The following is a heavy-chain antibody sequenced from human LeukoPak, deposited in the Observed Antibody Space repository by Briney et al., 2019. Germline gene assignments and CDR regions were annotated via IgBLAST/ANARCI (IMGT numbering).Heavy chain of an antibody. J-gene: IGHJ6*02. CDR1: GYTLTELS. D-gene: IGHD3-10*01. CDR2: FDPEDGET. Sequence: ASVKVSCKVSGYTLTELSMHWVRQAPGKGLEWMGGFDPEDGETIYAQKFQGRVTMTEDTSTDTAYMELSSLRSEDTAVYYCATLGFYGSGTARPFYGMDVWGQGTTVTVSS. CDR3: ATLGFYGSGTARPFYGMDV. V-gene: IGHV1-24*01.